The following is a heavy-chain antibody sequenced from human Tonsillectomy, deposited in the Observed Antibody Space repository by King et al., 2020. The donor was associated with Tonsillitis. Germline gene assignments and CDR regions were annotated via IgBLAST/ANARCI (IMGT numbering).Heavy chain of an antibody. CDR1: GFTFTDYY. D-gene: IGHD2-15*01. V-gene: IGHV3-11*06. CDR3: ARAGVLADY. CDR2: ISGDSDHT. Sequence: VQLVESGGGLVKPGGSLRLSCAASGFTFTDYYVNWIRQAPGKGLEWVSYISGDSDHTNYGDSVRGRFTISRDNGKNSVFLQMNSLGAEDTAVYFCARAGVLADYWGQGTLVTVSS. J-gene: IGHJ4*02.